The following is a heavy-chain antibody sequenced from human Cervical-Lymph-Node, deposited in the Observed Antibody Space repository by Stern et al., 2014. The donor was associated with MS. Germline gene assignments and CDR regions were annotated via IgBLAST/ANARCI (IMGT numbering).Heavy chain of an antibody. CDR2: NNFSGST. D-gene: IGHD2-2*01. CDR1: GGSISSYY. CDR3: ARDCSSTSCYGAFDI. J-gene: IGHJ3*02. V-gene: IGHV4-59*01. Sequence: QLQLQESGPGLVKPSETLSLTCTVSGGSISSYYWSWIRQPPGKGLEWIGDNNFSGSTHYNRSLKSPVTISVNTTKTQFSLKLSSVTAADTAVYYCARDCSSTSCYGAFDIWGQGTMVTVSS.